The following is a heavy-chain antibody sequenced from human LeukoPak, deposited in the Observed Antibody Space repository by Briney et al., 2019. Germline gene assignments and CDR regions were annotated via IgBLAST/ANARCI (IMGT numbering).Heavy chain of an antibody. D-gene: IGHD6-19*01. CDR3: AREGPRTYSSGWYYYYMDV. Sequence: ASVKVSCKASGGTFSSYAISWVRQAPGQGLEWMGGIIPIFGTANYVQKFQGRVTITTDESTSTVYMELSSLRSEDTAVYYCAREGPRTYSSGWYYYYMDVWGKGTTVTVSS. CDR2: IIPIFGTA. V-gene: IGHV1-69*05. CDR1: GGTFSSYA. J-gene: IGHJ6*03.